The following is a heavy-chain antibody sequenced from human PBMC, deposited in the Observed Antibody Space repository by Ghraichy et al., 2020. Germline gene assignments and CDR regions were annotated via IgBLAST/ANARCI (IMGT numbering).Heavy chain of an antibody. V-gene: IGHV3-48*02. Sequence: GGSLRLSCATPGFTFSLADFNWVRQAPGKGLEWLSFINNSSSVIFYADSVKGRFTISRDNVKNLLFLQINNLRDEDTAVYYCARSGGFDNWGRGTLVTVSS. CDR3: ARSGGFDN. J-gene: IGHJ4*02. CDR2: INNSSSVI. D-gene: IGHD3-10*01. CDR1: GFTFSLAD.